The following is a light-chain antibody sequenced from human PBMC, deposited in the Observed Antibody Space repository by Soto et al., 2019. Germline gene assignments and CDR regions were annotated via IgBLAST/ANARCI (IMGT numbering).Light chain of an antibody. V-gene: IGKV1-5*01. J-gene: IGKJ2*01. CDR3: QHYNGYPYT. CDR1: QSVSSW. CDR2: DAS. Sequence: DIQMTQTPSTLAASVGDRVSITCRASQSVSSWLAWYQQKPGKAPKLLIYDASRLESGVPSRFSGSGSGTEFTRTISSLQPDDFATYYCQHYNGYPYTFGQGTKLEIK.